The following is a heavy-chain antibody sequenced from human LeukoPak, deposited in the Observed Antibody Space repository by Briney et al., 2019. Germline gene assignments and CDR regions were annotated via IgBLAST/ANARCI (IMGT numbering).Heavy chain of an antibody. Sequence: GGSLRLSCAASGFTFDDYAMHWVRQAPGKGLEWVSGISWNSGSIGYADSVKGRFTISRDNAKNSLYLQMNSLRAEDTALYYCAKGIEVVSGYDYAPYFDYWGQGTLVTVSS. CDR1: GFTFDDYA. J-gene: IGHJ4*02. CDR2: ISWNSGSI. V-gene: IGHV3-9*01. CDR3: AKGIEVVSGYDYAPYFDY. D-gene: IGHD5-12*01.